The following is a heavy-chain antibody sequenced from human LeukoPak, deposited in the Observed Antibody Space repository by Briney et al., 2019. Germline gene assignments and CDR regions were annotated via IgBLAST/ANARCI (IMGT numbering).Heavy chain of an antibody. CDR1: GFTSRNAW. J-gene: IGHJ4*02. D-gene: IGHD4-17*01. V-gene: IGHV3-15*01. Sequence: GGSLRLSCAASGFTSRNAWMSWVRQAPGKGLEWVGRIKSKTDGGTTEYAAPVKGRFTISRDDSKNTLYLQMNSLKLEDTAVYYCADLGDYAVGWGQGTLVTVSS. CDR3: ADLGDYAVG. CDR2: IKSKTDGGTT.